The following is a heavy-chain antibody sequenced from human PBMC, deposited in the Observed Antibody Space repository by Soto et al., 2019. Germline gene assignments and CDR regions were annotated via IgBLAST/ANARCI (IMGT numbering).Heavy chain of an antibody. CDR2: ISYDGSNK. Sequence: PGGSLRLSCAASGFTFSSYGMHWVRQAPGKGLEWVAVISYDGSNKYYADSVKGRFTISRDNSKNTLYLQMNSLRAEDTAVYYCAKDGGSDCSGGSCYSGYFDYWGQGTLVTVSS. CDR3: AKDGGSDCSGGSCYSGYFDY. CDR1: GFTFSSYG. V-gene: IGHV3-30*18. D-gene: IGHD2-15*01. J-gene: IGHJ4*02.